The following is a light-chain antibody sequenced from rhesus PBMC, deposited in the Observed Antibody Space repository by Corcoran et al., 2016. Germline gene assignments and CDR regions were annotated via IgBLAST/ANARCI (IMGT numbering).Light chain of an antibody. J-gene: IGLJ6*01. Sequence: HSVLTPPPSVSGAPGQRVTRSSTGSSSNVGHCYVQWYQQLPGTAPQLLIYENNRRPSGSSDRFSGSQSGTSASLTITGLQSEDEADYYCQSYDSSLSTIFGSGTKLTVL. CDR1: SSNVGHCY. V-gene: IGLV1-85*01. CDR2: ENN. CDR3: QSYDSSLSTI.